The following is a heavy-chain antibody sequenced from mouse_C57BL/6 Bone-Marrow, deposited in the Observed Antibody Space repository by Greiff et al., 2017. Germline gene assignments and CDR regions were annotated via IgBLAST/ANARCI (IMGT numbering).Heavy chain of an antibody. CDR3: ARPYYGSYWYFDV. CDR1: GYTFTSYW. J-gene: IGHJ1*03. CDR2: IYPGSGST. D-gene: IGHD2-10*01. V-gene: IGHV1-55*01. Sequence: QVQLQQSGAELVKPGASVKMSCKASGYTFTSYWITWVKQRPGQGLEWIGDIYPGSGSTNYNEKFKSKATLTVDTSSSTAYMQLSSLTSEDSAVYDCARPYYGSYWYFDVWGTGTTVTVSA.